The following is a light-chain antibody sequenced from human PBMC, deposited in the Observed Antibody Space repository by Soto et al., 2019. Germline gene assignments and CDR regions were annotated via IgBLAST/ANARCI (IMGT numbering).Light chain of an antibody. CDR2: DAS. CDR1: QSISSW. CDR3: QQYNSYWLT. J-gene: IGKJ4*01. V-gene: IGKV1-5*01. Sequence: DIQMTQSPSTLSASVGDRVTITCRASQSISSWLAWYQQKPGKAPKLLIYDASSLESGVPSRFSGSGSGTEFTLTISSLQPDDFATYYCQQYNSYWLTFGGGAKVEIK.